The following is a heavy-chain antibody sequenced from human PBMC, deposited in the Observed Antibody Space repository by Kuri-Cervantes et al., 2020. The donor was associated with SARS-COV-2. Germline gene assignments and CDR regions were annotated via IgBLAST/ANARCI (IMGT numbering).Heavy chain of an antibody. CDR3: AIIESSSDYYYYYGMDV. CDR2: ISSSSSYI. Sequence: GESLKISCAASGFTFSSYGMHWVRQAPGKGLEWVSSISSSSSYIYYADSVKGRFTISRDNAKNSLYLQMNSLRAEDTAVYYCAIIESSSDYYYYYGMDVWGQGTTVTVSS. CDR1: GFTFSSYG. J-gene: IGHJ6*02. V-gene: IGHV3-21*01. D-gene: IGHD3-10*01.